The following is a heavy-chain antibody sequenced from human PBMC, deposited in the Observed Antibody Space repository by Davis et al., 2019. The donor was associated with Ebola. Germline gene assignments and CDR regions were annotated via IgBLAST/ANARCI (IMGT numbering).Heavy chain of an antibody. J-gene: IGHJ3*02. V-gene: IGHV4-59*01. Sequence: MPGGSLRLSCTVSGGSISSYYWSWIRQPPGKGLEWIGYIYYSGSTNYNPSLKSRVTISVDTSKNQFSLKLSSVTAADTAVYYCARDLGFQTEYYVSSDHAFDIWGQGTMVTVSS. D-gene: IGHD3-22*01. CDR3: ARDLGFQTEYYVSSDHAFDI. CDR1: GGSISSYY. CDR2: IYYSGST.